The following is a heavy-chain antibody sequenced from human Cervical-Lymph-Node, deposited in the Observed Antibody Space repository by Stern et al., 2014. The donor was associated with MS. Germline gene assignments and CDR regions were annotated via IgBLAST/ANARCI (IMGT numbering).Heavy chain of an antibody. J-gene: IGHJ4*02. CDR3: AREKSDCSGGSCFSSLDY. V-gene: IGHV1-69*11. CDR2: TIPILDAT. Sequence: QVQLVQSGAEVKKPGSSVRVSCKSSGDTFSTHAISWVRQAPGQGLERMGRTIPILDATGDAQKFQGRLKIDADESTNTAYMELRSLTPDDTAVYYCAREKSDCSGGSCFSSLDYWGQGTLVTVSS. CDR1: GDTFSTHA. D-gene: IGHD2-15*01.